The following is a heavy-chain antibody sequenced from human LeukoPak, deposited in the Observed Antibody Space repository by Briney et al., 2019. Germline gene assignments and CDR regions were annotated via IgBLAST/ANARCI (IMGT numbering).Heavy chain of an antibody. J-gene: IGHJ3*02. CDR3: AKDLAAARKKDAFDI. V-gene: IGHV3-30*18. D-gene: IGHD6-13*01. CDR1: GFTFSSYG. CDR2: VSYDGSNK. Sequence: PGGSLRLSCAASGFTFSSYGMHWVRQAPGKGLEWVAVVSYDGSNKYYADSVKGRFTISRDNSKNTLYLQMNSLRAEDTAVYYCAKDLAAARKKDAFDIWGQGTMVTVSS.